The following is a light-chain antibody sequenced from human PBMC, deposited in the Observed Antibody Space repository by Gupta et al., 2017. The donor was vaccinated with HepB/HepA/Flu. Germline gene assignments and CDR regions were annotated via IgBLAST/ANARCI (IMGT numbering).Light chain of an antibody. CDR1: QSISDL. CDR2: RAS. Sequence: DIQMTQSPSTLSASVGDRATITCRASQSISDLLAWDQQKPGKAPNLLIYRASTLESGVPSRCSGSGAGTEFTLTISSRQPDDFATYYCQQVSSSSWTFGQGTKVEIK. CDR3: QQVSSSSWT. J-gene: IGKJ1*01. V-gene: IGKV1-5*03.